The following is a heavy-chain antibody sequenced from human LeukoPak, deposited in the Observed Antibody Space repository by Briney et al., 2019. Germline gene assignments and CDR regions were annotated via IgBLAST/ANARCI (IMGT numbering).Heavy chain of an antibody. CDR1: GYTFTGYY. Sequence: ASVKVSCKASGYTFTGYYMHWVRQAPGQGLEWMGWINPNSGGTNYAQKFQGRVTMTRDTSISTAYMELSRLRSDDTAVYYCASRGCARYYYYYGMDVWGQGTTVTVSS. J-gene: IGHJ6*02. CDR2: INPNSGGT. CDR3: ASRGCARYYYYYGMDV. D-gene: IGHD2-15*01. V-gene: IGHV1-2*02.